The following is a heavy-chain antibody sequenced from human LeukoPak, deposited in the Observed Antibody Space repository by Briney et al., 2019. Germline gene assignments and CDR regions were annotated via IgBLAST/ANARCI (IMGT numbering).Heavy chain of an antibody. CDR3: AREGGYYGSGSYNWFDP. J-gene: IGHJ5*02. D-gene: IGHD3-10*01. Sequence: SVKVSCTASGGTFSSYAISWVRQAPGQGLEWMGRIIPIFGTANYAQKFQGRVTITTDESTSTAYMELSSLRSEDTAVYYCAREGGYYGSGSYNWFDPWGQGTLVTVSS. V-gene: IGHV1-69*05. CDR2: IIPIFGTA. CDR1: GGTFSSYA.